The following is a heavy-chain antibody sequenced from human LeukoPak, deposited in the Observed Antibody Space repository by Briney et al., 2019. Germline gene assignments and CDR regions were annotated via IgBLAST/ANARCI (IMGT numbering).Heavy chain of an antibody. CDR2: IYHSGST. D-gene: IGHD5-12*01. Sequence: SPSETLSLTCTVSGYSISSGYYWGWIRQPPGKGLEWIGSIYHSGSTYYNPSLKSRVTISVDTSKNQFSLKLSSVTAADTAVYYCARNRGGPSIVATIIGGFDHWGQGTLVTVSS. CDR1: GYSISSGYY. J-gene: IGHJ4*02. CDR3: ARNRGGPSIVATIIGGFDH. V-gene: IGHV4-38-2*02.